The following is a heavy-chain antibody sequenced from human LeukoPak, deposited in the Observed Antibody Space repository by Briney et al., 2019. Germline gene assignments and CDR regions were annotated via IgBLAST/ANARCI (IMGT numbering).Heavy chain of an antibody. J-gene: IGHJ4*02. CDR3: ARQGGSGVSLDY. Sequence: GESLKISCKGSGYTFTTSWIGWVRQMPGKGLEWMAIISPGDSDTRYSPSFQGQVTISADKSISTAYLQWSSLEASDTAMYYCARQGGSGVSLDYWGQGTLVTVSS. CDR2: ISPGDSDT. V-gene: IGHV5-51*01. D-gene: IGHD3-10*01. CDR1: GYTFTTSW.